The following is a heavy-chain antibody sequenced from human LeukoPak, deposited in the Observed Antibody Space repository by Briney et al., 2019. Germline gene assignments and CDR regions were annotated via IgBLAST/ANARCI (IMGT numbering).Heavy chain of an antibody. V-gene: IGHV4-59*01. CDR1: GGSLSSNY. D-gene: IGHD5-24*01. J-gene: IGHJ4*02. CDR3: ARARIMATPPFGY. CDR2: IFYTGST. Sequence: SETLSLTFTVSGGSLSSNYWSWIRQPPGKGLEWIGYIFYTGSTNYNPSLKSRVTISVDTSKNQFSLRLSSVTAADTAVYYCARARIMATPPFGYWGRETLVSVSS.